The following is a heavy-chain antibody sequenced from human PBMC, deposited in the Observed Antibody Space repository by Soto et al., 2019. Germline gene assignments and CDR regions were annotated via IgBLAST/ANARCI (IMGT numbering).Heavy chain of an antibody. V-gene: IGHV3-23*01. J-gene: IGHJ4*02. CDR2: IIGSSGAT. CDR1: GFSFSSSA. Sequence: GGSLRLSCAASGFSFSSSAMNWVRQAPGKGLEWVSSIIGSSGATDYADSVRGRFTISRDISAKSVFLQMDGLRVEDTAVYYCAKDKRPDGAWEMDYWGQGTLVTVSS. CDR3: AKDKRPDGAWEMDY. D-gene: IGHD1-1*01.